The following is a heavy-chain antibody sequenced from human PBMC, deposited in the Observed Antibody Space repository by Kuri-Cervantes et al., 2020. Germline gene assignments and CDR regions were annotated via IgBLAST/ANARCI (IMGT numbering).Heavy chain of an antibody. V-gene: IGHV3-72*01. CDR1: GFTFSSYS. Sequence: GGSLRLSCAASGFTFSSYSMNWVRQAPGKGLEWVGRIRNKANSYTTEYAASVKGRFTISRDDLKNSVYLQMNSLNTEDTAVYKCARVDCSGGSRYNYWGQGTLVTVSS. CDR2: IRNKANSYTT. CDR3: ARVDCSGGSRYNY. D-gene: IGHD2-15*01. J-gene: IGHJ4*02.